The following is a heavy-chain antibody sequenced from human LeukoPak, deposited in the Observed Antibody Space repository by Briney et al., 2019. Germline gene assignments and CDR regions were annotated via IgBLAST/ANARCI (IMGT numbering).Heavy chain of an antibody. Sequence: SETLSLTCTVSGGSISSGDYYWSWIRQPPGKGLEWIGYIYYSGSTYYNPSLKSRVTISVDTSKNQFSLKLSSVTAADTAMYYCARVLGGYNSGIDYWGQGTLVTVSS. CDR3: ARVLGGYNSGIDY. D-gene: IGHD5-24*01. CDR2: IYYSGST. CDR1: GGSISSGDYY. J-gene: IGHJ4*02. V-gene: IGHV4-30-4*08.